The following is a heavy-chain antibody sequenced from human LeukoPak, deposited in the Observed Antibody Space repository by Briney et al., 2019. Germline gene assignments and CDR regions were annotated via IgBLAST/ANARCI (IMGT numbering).Heavy chain of an antibody. D-gene: IGHD2-2*01. CDR1: GYTFTGYY. V-gene: IGHV1-2*02. CDR3: AKEEAYCSSTSCSAPFDY. Sequence: ASVKVSCKASGYTFTGYYMHWVRQAPGQGLEWMGWINPNSGGTNYAQKFQGRVTMTRDTSISTVYMELSRLRSDDTAVYYCAKEEAYCSSTSCSAPFDYWGRGTLVTVSS. CDR2: INPNSGGT. J-gene: IGHJ4*02.